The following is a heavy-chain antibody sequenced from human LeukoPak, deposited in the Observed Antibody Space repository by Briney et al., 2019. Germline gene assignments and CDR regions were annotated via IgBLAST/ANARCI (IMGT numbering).Heavy chain of an antibody. J-gene: IGHJ4*02. Sequence: GGSLRLSCRISGFTFHSYSYHWVRQAPGKGLEWLAVISEDGSRRHFAGSVEGRFNISRDTVDDTLFLHLNSLRVEDTAVYYCARDPTRGYNYGYLDYWGQGALVAVSS. D-gene: IGHD5-18*01. CDR3: ARDPTRGYNYGYLDY. CDR1: GFTFHSYS. V-gene: IGHV3-30*04. CDR2: ISEDGSRR.